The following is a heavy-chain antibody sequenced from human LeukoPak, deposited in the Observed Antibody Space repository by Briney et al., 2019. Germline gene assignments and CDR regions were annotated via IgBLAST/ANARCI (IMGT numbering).Heavy chain of an antibody. CDR3: ASEYPGGAFDI. V-gene: IGHV3-20*04. J-gene: IGHJ3*02. Sequence: GGSLRLSCAASGFTLDDYGMSWVRQAPGKGLEGVSGINWNGGSTGYADSVKGRFTISRDNAKNSLYLQMNSLRAEDTALYYCASEYPGGAFDIWGQGTMVTVSS. CDR1: GFTLDDYG. D-gene: IGHD1-14*01. CDR2: INWNGGST.